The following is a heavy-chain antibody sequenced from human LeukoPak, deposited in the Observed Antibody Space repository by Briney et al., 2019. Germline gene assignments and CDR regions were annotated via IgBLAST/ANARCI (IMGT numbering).Heavy chain of an antibody. V-gene: IGHV4-34*01. Sequence: PSETLSLTCGVYGDSFSGFYWTWVRQAPGKGLEWIGVISYSGTPRYNPSLNSRITITLDTSKKQISLNLSPVTAADTAVYYCVRGNVKHYHSVADEYYYYMDVWGKGTAVIVTS. CDR3: VRGNVKHYHSVADEYYYYMDV. J-gene: IGHJ6*03. CDR2: ISYSGTP. D-gene: IGHD2/OR15-2a*01. CDR1: GDSFSGFY.